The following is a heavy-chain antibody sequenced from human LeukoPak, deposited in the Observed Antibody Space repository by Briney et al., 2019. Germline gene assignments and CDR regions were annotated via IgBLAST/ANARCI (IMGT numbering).Heavy chain of an antibody. V-gene: IGHV4-30-2*01. CDR2: IYHSGST. CDR3: ARDAPPYGAFDY. CDR1: GGSISSGGYS. J-gene: IGHJ4*02. Sequence: PSQTLSLTCAVSGGSISSGGYSWSWIRQPPGKGLEWIGYIYHSGSTYYNPSLKSRVTISVDRSKNQFSLKLSSVTAPDTAVYYCARDAPPYGAFDYWGQGTLVTVSS. D-gene: IGHD4-17*01.